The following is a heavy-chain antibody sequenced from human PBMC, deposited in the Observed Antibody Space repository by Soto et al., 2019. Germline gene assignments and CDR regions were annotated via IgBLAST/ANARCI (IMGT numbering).Heavy chain of an antibody. CDR2: INHSGST. J-gene: IGHJ4*02. V-gene: IGHV4-34*01. CDR1: GGSFSGYY. Sequence: PSETLSLTCAVYGGSFSGYYWSWIRQPPGKGLEWIGEINHSGSTNYNPSLKSRVTISVDTSKNQFSLKLSSVTAADTAVYYCARGRTYYYGSGSYQKYDYWGQGTLVTVS. CDR3: ARGRTYYYGSGSYQKYDY. D-gene: IGHD3-10*01.